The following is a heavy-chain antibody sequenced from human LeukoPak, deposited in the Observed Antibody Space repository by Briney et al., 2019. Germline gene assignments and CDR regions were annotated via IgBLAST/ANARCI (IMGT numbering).Heavy chain of an antibody. CDR2: INSDGSST. J-gene: IGHJ6*02. D-gene: IGHD1-7*01. V-gene: IGHV3-74*01. Sequence: GGSLRLSCAASGFTFSSYWMHWVRQAPGKGLVWVSRINSDGSSTSYADSVKSRFTISRDNARNSLYLQMNSLRAEDTAVYYCARAITGTTLHFYYYGVDVWGQGTTVTVSS. CDR1: GFTFSSYW. CDR3: ARAITGTTLHFYYYGVDV.